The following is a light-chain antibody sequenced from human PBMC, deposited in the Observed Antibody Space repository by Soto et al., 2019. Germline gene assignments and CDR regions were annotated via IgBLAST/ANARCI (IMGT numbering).Light chain of an antibody. CDR3: QQYGSSPT. V-gene: IGKV3-20*01. CDR2: GAS. Sequence: EIVLTQSPGTLSLSPGERATLSLRASQSVSSSYLAWYQQKPGQAPRLLIYGASSRATGIPDRFSGSGSGTDFTLTISRLEPEDFAVYYCQQYGSSPTFGQGTKVDIK. J-gene: IGKJ1*01. CDR1: QSVSSSY.